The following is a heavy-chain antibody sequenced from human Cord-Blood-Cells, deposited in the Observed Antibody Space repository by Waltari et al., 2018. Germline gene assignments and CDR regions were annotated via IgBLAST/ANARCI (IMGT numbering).Heavy chain of an antibody. V-gene: IGHV4-38-2*02. CDR2: IYHSGST. J-gene: IGHJ2*01. Sequence: QVQLQESGPGLVKPSETLSLTCTVSGYPNSSGYYWGWIRQPPGKGVEWIGSIYHSGSTYYNPSLKSRVTISVDTSKNQFSLKLSSVTAADTAVYYCARGQQLVDWYFDLWAVAPWSLSPQ. D-gene: IGHD6-13*01. CDR3: ARGQQLVDWYFDL. CDR1: GYPNSSGYY.